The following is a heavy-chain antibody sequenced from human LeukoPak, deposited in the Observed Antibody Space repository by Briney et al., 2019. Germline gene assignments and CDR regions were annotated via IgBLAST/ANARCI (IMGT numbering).Heavy chain of an antibody. CDR3: ARHQGTLLTTVIQGHAFDI. J-gene: IGHJ3*02. CDR1: XYSXXXXW. D-gene: IGHD4-17*01. Sequence: XSXYSXXXXWIGXXXXVPXXXXXXMGXXXPSDSDTRYSPSFQGLVTISADKSISNAYLQWSSLKASDTAMYYCARHQGTLLTTVIQGHAFDIWGQGTSVTVSS. V-gene: IGHV5-51*01. CDR2: XXPSDSDT.